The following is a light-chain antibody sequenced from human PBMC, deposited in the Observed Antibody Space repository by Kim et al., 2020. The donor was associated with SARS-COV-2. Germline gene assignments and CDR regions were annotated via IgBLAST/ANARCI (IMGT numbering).Light chain of an antibody. V-gene: IGKV1-5*03. CDR3: QHYIRFPYT. CDR1: QIVETF. CDR2: QAS. J-gene: IGKJ2*01. Sequence: AAGGDRVTITCRASQIVETFLAWYQQKPGKAPDLLIYQASSLQIGVPSRFSGSGSGTEFTLTINSLQPDDFAPYYCQHYIRFPYTFGQGTKVDIK.